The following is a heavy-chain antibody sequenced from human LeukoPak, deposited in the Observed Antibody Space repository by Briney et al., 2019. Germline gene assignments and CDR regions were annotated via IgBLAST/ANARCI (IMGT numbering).Heavy chain of an antibody. V-gene: IGHV4-34*01. CDR2: INHSGST. J-gene: IGHJ6*03. Sequence: SETLSLTCAVYGGSFSGYYWSWIRQPPGKGLEWIGEINHSGSTNYNPSLKSRVTISVDTSKNQFSLKLSSVTAADTAVYYCARQDRMAAHGYYYYIMDVWGRGTTVTVSS. CDR3: ARQDRMAAHGYYYYIMDV. D-gene: IGHD6-6*01. CDR1: GGSFSGYY.